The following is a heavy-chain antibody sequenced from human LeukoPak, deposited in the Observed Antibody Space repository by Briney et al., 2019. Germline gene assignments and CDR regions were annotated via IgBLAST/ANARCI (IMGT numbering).Heavy chain of an antibody. CDR1: GGTFSSYA. CDR3: ASRLYCSNTRCRNFPFAY. CDR2: IIPIFGTA. Sequence: SVKVSRKASGGTFSSYAINWVRQAPGQGLEWMGGIIPIFGTANYAQKFQDRVTITADESTSTAYMELSSLRSEDTAIYYCASRLYCSNTRCRNFPFAYWGQGTLVTVSS. V-gene: IGHV1-69*13. D-gene: IGHD2-2*01. J-gene: IGHJ4*02.